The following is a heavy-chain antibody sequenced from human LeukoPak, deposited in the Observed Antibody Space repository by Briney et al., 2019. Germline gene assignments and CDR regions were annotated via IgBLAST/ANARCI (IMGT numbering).Heavy chain of an antibody. J-gene: IGHJ5*02. CDR1: GFTFKNYG. Sequence: GGSLTLSCATSGFTFKNYGMHWVRQAPGEGPQWVTFIDYDGNNKYYADSVKGRLTISGDNSKNTVFLQMNNLRLEDTAIYYCVKDVHYLGSYRESLDPWGQGTLVTVSS. CDR2: IDYDGNNK. V-gene: IGHV3-30*02. CDR3: VKDVHYLGSYRESLDP. D-gene: IGHD3-10*01.